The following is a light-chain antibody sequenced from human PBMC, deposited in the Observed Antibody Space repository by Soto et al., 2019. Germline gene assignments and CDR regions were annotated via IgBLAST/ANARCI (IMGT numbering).Light chain of an antibody. V-gene: IGKV3-15*01. CDR1: QSVSSN. CDR3: QQYNNWPLT. J-gene: IGKJ4*01. Sequence: EILMTQSPVTLSVSPGDRATLSCRASQSVSSNLAWYQRKPGQAPRLLIYGASARATGIPARFSGSGSGTEFTLTISSLQSEDFAVYYCQQYNNWPLTFGGGTKVEIK. CDR2: GAS.